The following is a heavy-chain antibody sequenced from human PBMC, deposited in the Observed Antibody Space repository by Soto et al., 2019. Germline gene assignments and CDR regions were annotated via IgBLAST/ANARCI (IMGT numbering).Heavy chain of an antibody. CDR2: ITGGSST. D-gene: IGHD2-21*01. V-gene: IGHV3-23*01. CDR3: ARAQYGGNSVSGY. J-gene: IGHJ4*02. Sequence: EVQLLESGGGLVQPGGSLRLSCAASGFTFNNYAMTWAHQAPGKGLEWVSVITGGSSTYYADSVKGRFTISRDNSKNTLFLQMNSLRAEDTAVYYCARAQYGGNSVSGYWGQGTLVTVSS. CDR1: GFTFNNYA.